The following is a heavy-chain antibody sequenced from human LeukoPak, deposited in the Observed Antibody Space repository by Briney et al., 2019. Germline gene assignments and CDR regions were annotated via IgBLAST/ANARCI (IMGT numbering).Heavy chain of an antibody. CDR3: ARNSAYSTSSGFNS. CDR1: GGSFNGYY. D-gene: IGHD6-6*01. J-gene: IGHJ4*02. Sequence: SETLSLTCAVYGGSFNGYYWTWIRQPPGKGLEWIGEINKSGSTNYNPSLKSRVTMSIDTSKNQISLRLTSVTVADTAVYYCARNSAYSTSSGFNSWGQGTLVTVSS. V-gene: IGHV4-34*01. CDR2: INKSGST.